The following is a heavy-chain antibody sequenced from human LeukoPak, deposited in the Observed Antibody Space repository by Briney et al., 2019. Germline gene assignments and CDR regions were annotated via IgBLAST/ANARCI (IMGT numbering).Heavy chain of an antibody. CDR3: ARDMTAVQHYGLFDY. D-gene: IGHD4-17*01. CDR1: GGSIYSSSYY. Sequence: SETLSLTCTVSGGSIYSSSYYWGWIRQPPGKGLEWLGSINYSGSTYDNPSLKSRATISLDTSKNQFSLKLSSVTAADTAVYYCARDMTAVQHYGLFDYWGQGTLVTVSS. J-gene: IGHJ4*02. CDR2: INYSGST. V-gene: IGHV4-39*07.